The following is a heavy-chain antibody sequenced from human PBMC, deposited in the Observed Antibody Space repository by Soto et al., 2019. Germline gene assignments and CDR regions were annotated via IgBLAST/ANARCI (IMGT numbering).Heavy chain of an antibody. D-gene: IGHD3-3*01. CDR1: GGSVSSESHY. CDR2: IYYTGST. J-gene: IGHJ6*02. V-gene: IGHV4-61*01. CDR3: ARDQYDVRSGSYYYAMEV. Sequence: PSETLSLTCTVSGGSVSSESHYWSWIRQTPGKGLEWIGYIYYTGSTNYNPSLKGRVTMSVDTSRDQVSLRLRSVTRADTAVYYCARDQYDVRSGSYYYAMEVWGQGTKGTASS.